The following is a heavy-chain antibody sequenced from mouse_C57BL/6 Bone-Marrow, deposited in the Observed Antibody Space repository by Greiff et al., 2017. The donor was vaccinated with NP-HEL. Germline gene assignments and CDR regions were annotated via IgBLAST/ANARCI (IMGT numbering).Heavy chain of an antibody. CDR3: AIVGYYYGCFDY. J-gene: IGHJ2*01. D-gene: IGHD1-1*01. Sequence: VQLQQPGAELVKPGASVKVSCKASGYTFTSYWMHWVKQRPGQGLEWIGRIHPSDSDTNYNQKFKGKATLTVAKSSRSAYMQLSSLTSEDSAVYYCAIVGYYYGCFDYWGQGTTLTVSS. CDR2: IHPSDSDT. V-gene: IGHV1-74*01. CDR1: GYTFTSYW.